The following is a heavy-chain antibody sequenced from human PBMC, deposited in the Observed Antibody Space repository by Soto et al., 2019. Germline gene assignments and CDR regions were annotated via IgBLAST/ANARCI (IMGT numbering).Heavy chain of an antibody. CDR1: GGSFSGYY. CDR2: INHSGST. CDR3: ARGYSSPYFDY. Sequence: SETLSLTCAVYGGSFSGYYWSWIRQPPGKGLEWIGEINHSGSTNYNPSLKSRVTISVDTSKNQFSLKLSSVTAADTAVYYCARGYSSPYFDYWGQGTLVTVS. V-gene: IGHV4-34*01. J-gene: IGHJ4*02. D-gene: IGHD6-13*01.